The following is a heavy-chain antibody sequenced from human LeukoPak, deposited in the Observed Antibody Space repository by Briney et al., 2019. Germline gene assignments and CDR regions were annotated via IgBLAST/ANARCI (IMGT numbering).Heavy chain of an antibody. Sequence: PSETLSLTCAVYGGSFSGYYWSWVREPPGKGLEGIGEINHSGSTNYNPSLKSRVTISVDTSKNQFSLKLSSVTAADTAVYYCARVSGSGSYPWSQGTLATVSS. CDR2: INHSGST. CDR1: GGSFSGYY. CDR3: ARVSGSGSYP. J-gene: IGHJ4*02. D-gene: IGHD3-10*01. V-gene: IGHV4-34*01.